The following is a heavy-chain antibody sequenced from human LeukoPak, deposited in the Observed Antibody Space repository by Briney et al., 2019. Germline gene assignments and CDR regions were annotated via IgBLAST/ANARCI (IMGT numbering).Heavy chain of an antibody. D-gene: IGHD2-2*01. CDR3: ARSGVPGAMTWFDP. CDR1: GYSFTTYW. V-gene: IGHV5-51*01. J-gene: IGHJ5*02. CDR2: IFPGDSDT. Sequence: GESLKISCKGSGYSFTTYWIGWVRQMPGKGLEWMGIIFPGDSDTRYSPSFQGQVTISADKSISTVYLQWRSLKASDTAMYYCARSGVPGAMTWFDPWGQGTLVTVSS.